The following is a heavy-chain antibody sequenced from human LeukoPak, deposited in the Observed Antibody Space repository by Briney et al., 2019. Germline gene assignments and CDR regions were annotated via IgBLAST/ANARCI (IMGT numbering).Heavy chain of an antibody. CDR3: AKGTSDYGSGSFIFGY. V-gene: IGHV3-23*01. D-gene: IGHD3-10*01. CDR2: ICGSGRST. Sequence: GGSLSLLCGASGFTLSSYPTVWVPHARGKVLQCVSAICGSGRSTYYADSVKGRFTISRDNSNTTLYLQMNSLRAEDTAVYYCAKGTSDYGSGSFIFGYWAQGPLVTVSS. CDR1: GFTLSSYP. J-gene: IGHJ4*02.